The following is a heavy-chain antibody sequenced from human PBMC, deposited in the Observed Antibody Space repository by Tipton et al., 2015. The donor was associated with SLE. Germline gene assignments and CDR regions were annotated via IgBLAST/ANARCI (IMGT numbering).Heavy chain of an antibody. CDR1: GYTFTGYY. D-gene: IGHD1-26*01. Sequence: QLVQSGAEVKKPGASVKVSCKASGYTFTGYYMHWVRQAPGQGLEWMGRINPNSGGTNYAQKFQGRVTMTRDTSISTAYMELSRLRSDEAAVYCGARRGAYSGSDLHYYYGMDVWGQGSTVTVSS. V-gene: IGHV1-2*06. CDR2: INPNSGGT. J-gene: IGHJ6*02. CDR3: ARRGAYSGSDLHYYYGMDV.